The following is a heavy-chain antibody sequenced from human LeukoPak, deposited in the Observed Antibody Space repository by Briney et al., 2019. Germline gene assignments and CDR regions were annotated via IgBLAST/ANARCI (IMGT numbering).Heavy chain of an antibody. CDR2: INHSGGI. CDR3: ARERNRRATLYQTPLEH. Sequence: PSETLSLTCAVSGVSISSSEWWIWVRQPPGKGLEWIGEINHSGGINYNPSLKSRVAISVDTSKSQFSLKLSSVTAADTAVYYCARERNRRATLYQTPLEHWGQGTLVTVSS. J-gene: IGHJ4*02. V-gene: IGHV4-4*02. D-gene: IGHD1/OR15-1a*01. CDR1: GVSISSSEW.